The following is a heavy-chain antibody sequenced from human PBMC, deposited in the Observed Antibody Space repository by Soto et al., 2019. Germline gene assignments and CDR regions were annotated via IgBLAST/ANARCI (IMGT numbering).Heavy chain of an antibody. CDR2: IYLSGNT. CDR3: VRLGFAAASTNY. Sequence: QLQLQESGPGLVKPSETLSLTCNVSGASISSNSYYWAWIRQPPGQGLEWVGTIYLSGNTYYNPSLKSRLTMSVDTSKNQFSLKVSSAPAADTAVYYCVRLGFAAASTNYWGQGTLVTVSA. J-gene: IGHJ4*02. D-gene: IGHD6-13*01. V-gene: IGHV4-39*01. CDR1: GASISSNSYY.